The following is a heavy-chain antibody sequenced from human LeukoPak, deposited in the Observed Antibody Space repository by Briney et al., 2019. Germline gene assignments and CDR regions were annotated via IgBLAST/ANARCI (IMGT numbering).Heavy chain of an antibody. Sequence: GGSLRLSCEASGFPFSSAYMGRVRQAPGRGLEWVGRIKSKPHGGTTDCAAPVKVRFTISRDDSRTTMYLQMSSLKIEDTAVYYCTTDRGRTELPLFASWGQGTLVTVSS. CDR2: IKSKPHGGTT. CDR3: TTDRGRTELPLFAS. D-gene: IGHD3-10*01. V-gene: IGHV3-15*01. CDR1: GFPFSSAY. J-gene: IGHJ5*01.